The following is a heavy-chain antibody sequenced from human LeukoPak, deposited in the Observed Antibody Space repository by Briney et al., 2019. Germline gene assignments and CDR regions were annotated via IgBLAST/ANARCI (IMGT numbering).Heavy chain of an antibody. CDR3: ARNGADCSGGSCYSRAMGY. CDR1: EYTFTSYY. J-gene: IGHJ4*02. Sequence: ASVKVSCKASEYTFTSYYMHWVRQAPGQGLEWMGIINPSGGSTSYAQKFQGRVTMTRDTSTSTVYMELSSLRSEDTAVYYCARNGADCSGGSCYSRAMGYWGQGTLVTVSS. CDR2: INPSGGST. D-gene: IGHD2-15*01. V-gene: IGHV1-46*01.